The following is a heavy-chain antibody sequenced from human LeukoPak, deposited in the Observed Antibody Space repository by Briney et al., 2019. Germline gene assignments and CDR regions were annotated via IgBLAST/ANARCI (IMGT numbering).Heavy chain of an antibody. D-gene: IGHD5-18*01. CDR2: ISSSSSYI. CDR1: GFTFSNYW. J-gene: IGHJ4*02. Sequence: GGSLRLSCAASGFTFSNYWMNWVRQAPGKGLEWVSSISSSSSYIYYADSVKGRFTISRDNAKNSLYLQMNSLRAEDTAVYYCARNKKGDRYTYGHDYWGQGTLVTVSS. V-gene: IGHV3-21*01. CDR3: ARNKKGDRYTYGHDY.